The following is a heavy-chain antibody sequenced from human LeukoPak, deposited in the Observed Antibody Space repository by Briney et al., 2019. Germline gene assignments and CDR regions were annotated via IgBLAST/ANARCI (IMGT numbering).Heavy chain of an antibody. V-gene: IGHV3-21*01. CDR1: GFTFSIYT. CDR3: ARDGLGSYDY. J-gene: IGHJ4*02. Sequence: GGSLRLSCAASGFTFSIYTINWVRQAPGKGLEWLSSISDNSRYIYYAGSVKGRFTTSRDNAQNSVFPQLNSLRAEDTAVYYCARDGLGSYDYWGQGTLVTVSS. D-gene: IGHD3-10*01. CDR2: ISDNSRYI.